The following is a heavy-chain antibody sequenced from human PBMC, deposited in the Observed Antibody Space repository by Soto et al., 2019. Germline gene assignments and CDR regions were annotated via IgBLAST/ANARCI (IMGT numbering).Heavy chain of an antibody. V-gene: IGHV3-73*01. D-gene: IGHD2-2*01. CDR1: GFSFSGSA. Sequence: EVQLVESGGGLVQPGGSLTLSCAVSGFSFSGSAMHWVRQASGKGLEWVGRIRDKANSYATAYAASVKGRFTISRDDSKNTAYLQMNSLKTEDTAVYYCARPTDCSGTSCLDYWGQGTLVTVSS. CDR2: IRDKANSYAT. CDR3: ARPTDCSGTSCLDY. J-gene: IGHJ4*02.